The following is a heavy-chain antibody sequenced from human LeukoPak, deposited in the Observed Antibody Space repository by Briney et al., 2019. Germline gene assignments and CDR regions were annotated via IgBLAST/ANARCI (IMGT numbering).Heavy chain of an antibody. CDR1: GFTFSSYG. D-gene: IGHD3-3*01. CDR3: ARAQRITIFGVVNPDAFDI. CDR2: IWYDGSNK. Sequence: GTSLRLSCAASGFTFSSYGMHWVRQAPGKGLEWVALIWYDGSNKYYADSVKGRFTISRDNSKNTLYLQMKYLRAEDTAVYYCARAQRITIFGVVNPDAFDIWGQGTMVTVSS. V-gene: IGHV3-33*01. J-gene: IGHJ3*02.